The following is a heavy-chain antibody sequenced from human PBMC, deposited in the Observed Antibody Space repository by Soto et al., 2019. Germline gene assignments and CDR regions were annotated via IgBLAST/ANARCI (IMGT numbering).Heavy chain of an antibody. Sequence: ASVKVSCKASGYTFTDSFIHWVRQAPGQGLEWMGWINPNNGRTTLAPNFQGRVTLSRDTSINTAYMHLSRLRSDDTAVYYCAREDADRGSFDFWGQGTLVTVPS. CDR2: INPNNGRT. CDR3: AREDADRGSFDF. CDR1: GYTFTDSF. V-gene: IGHV1-2*02. J-gene: IGHJ4*02.